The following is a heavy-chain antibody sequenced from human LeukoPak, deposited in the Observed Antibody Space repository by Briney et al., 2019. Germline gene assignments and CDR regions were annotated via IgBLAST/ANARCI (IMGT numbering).Heavy chain of an antibody. CDR2: IYYSGST. CDR1: GGSISSYY. CDR3: AREGLRLGELTEGVWAFDI. V-gene: IGHV4-59*01. Sequence: SETLSLTCTVSGGSISSYYWSWIRQPPGKGLEWIGDIYYSGSTNYNPSLKSRVTISVDTSKNQFSLKLSSVTAADAAVYYCAREGLRLGELTEGVWAFDIWGQGTMVTVSS. J-gene: IGHJ3*02. D-gene: IGHD3-16*01.